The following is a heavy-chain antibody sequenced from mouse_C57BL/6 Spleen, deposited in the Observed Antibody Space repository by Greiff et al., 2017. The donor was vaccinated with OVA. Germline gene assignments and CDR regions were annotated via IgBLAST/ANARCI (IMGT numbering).Heavy chain of an antibody. CDR3: ARLNEYDAYFDY. Sequence: VQLQQPGAELVRPGSSVKLSCKASGYTFTSYWMHWVKQRPIQGLEWIGNIDPSDSETHYNQKFKDKATLTVDKSSSTAYMQLSSLTSEDSAVYYCARLNEYDAYFDYWGQGTTLTVSS. CDR1: GYTFTSYW. CDR2: IDPSDSET. J-gene: IGHJ2*01. V-gene: IGHV1-52*01. D-gene: IGHD2-4*01.